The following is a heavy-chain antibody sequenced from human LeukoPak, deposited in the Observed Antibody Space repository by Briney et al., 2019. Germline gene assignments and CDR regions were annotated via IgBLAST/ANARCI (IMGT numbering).Heavy chain of an antibody. Sequence: GASVKVSCKASGYTFTSYGINWVRQATGQGLEWMGWMNPNSGNTGDAQKFQGRVTMTRNTSISTAYMELSSLRSEDTAVYYCARGRITIFGVADNWFDPWGQGTLVTVSS. D-gene: IGHD3-3*01. J-gene: IGHJ5*02. CDR2: MNPNSGNT. CDR3: ARGRITIFGVADNWFDP. CDR1: GYTFTSYG. V-gene: IGHV1-8*01.